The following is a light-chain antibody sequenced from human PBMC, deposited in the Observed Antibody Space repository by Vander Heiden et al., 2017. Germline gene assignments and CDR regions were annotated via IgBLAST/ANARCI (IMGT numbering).Light chain of an antibody. V-gene: IGKV4-1*01. J-gene: IGKJ2*01. CDR2: WAS. CDR3: QQYQSAPYT. Sequence: DVVMTQSPDSLALSLGERATISCKYSQSVFQNSSNKNFLAWYQQKPGEPPKLLIYWASTRKSGVPDRFSGSGTGTDLTLTINSLQAEDVAVYYCQQYQSAPYTFGQGTRLEIK. CDR1: QSVFQNSSNKNF.